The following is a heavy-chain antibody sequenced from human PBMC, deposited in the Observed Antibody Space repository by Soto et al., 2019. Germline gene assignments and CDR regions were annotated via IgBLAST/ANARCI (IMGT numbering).Heavy chain of an antibody. V-gene: IGHV3-15*07. J-gene: IGHJ6*02. Sequence: PGGSLRLSCAASGFTFSNAWMNWVRQAPGKGLEWVGRIKSKTDGGTTDYAAPVKGRFTISRDDSKNTLYLQMNSLKTEDTAVYYCTTEESTYYYDSSSPHYGMDVWGQGTTVTVSS. CDR1: GFTFSNAW. CDR2: IKSKTDGGTT. CDR3: TTEESTYYYDSSSPHYGMDV. D-gene: IGHD3-22*01.